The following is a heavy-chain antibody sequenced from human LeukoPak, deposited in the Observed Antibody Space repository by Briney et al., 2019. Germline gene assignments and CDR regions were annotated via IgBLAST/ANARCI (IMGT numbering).Heavy chain of an antibody. CDR2: TFYRSKRNA. Sequence: SQTLSLTCTISRDSVSGNSVTWNWLRQSPSRGLEWLGRTFYRSKRNADYAPSVQSRITINPDSSRNQVSLQLHSVTPDYTAVDFCARWDRLATPAVDYWGQGTLVTVSS. J-gene: IGHJ4*02. D-gene: IGHD3-16*01. V-gene: IGHV6-1*01. CDR1: RDSVSGNSVT. CDR3: ARWDRLATPAVDY.